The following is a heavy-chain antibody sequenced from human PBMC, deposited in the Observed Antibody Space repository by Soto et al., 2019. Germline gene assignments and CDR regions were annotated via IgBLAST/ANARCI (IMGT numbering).Heavy chain of an antibody. V-gene: IGHV4-31*03. CDR3: ARDRGKGHGSGSYYNYFDY. D-gene: IGHD3-10*01. Sequence: QVQLQESGPGLVKPSQTLSLTCTVSGGSISSGGYYWSWIRQHPGKGLEWIGYIYYSGSTYYNPSLKRRVTISVDTSKNQFSLKLSSVTAADTAVYYCARDRGKGHGSGSYYNYFDYWGQGTLVTVSS. CDR1: GGSISSGGYY. J-gene: IGHJ4*02. CDR2: IYYSGST.